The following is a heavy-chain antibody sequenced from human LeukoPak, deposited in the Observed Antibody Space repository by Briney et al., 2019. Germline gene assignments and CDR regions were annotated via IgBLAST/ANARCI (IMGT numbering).Heavy chain of an antibody. CDR3: ARRPSRGYGSYYFDY. V-gene: IGHV4-39*01. D-gene: IGHD5-12*01. CDR2: VYNTGST. J-gene: IGHJ4*02. CDR1: GASVSGTSYY. Sequence: SETLSLTCSVSGASVSGTSYYWAWIRQPPGKGLEWIGSVYNTGSTFYNPSLKSRVTISVDTSKNQFSLNLSSVTAADTAVYYCARRPSRGYGSYYFDYWGQGTLVTVSS.